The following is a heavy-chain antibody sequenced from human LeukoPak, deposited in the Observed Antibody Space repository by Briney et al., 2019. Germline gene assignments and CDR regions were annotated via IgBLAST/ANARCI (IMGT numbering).Heavy chain of an antibody. D-gene: IGHD3-10*01. V-gene: IGHV6-1*01. Sequence: SQTLSLTCAISGDSVSSNSAAWIWIRQSPSRGPEWLGRTYYRSKWYTEYAVSVKSRITINPDTSKNQFSLQLSSVNPGDTAVYYCARLGSGSNYWGQGTLVTVSS. J-gene: IGHJ4*02. CDR1: GDSVSSNSAA. CDR3: ARLGSGSNY. CDR2: TYYRSKWYT.